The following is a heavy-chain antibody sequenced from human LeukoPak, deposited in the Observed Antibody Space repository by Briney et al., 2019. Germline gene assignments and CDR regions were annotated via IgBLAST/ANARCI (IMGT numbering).Heavy chain of an antibody. CDR2: IYYSGST. Sequence: SETLSLTCTVSGGSISSYYWSWIRQPPGKGLEWSGYIYYSGSTNYNPSLKSRVTISVDTSKNQFSLKLSSVTAADTAVYYCARDRSGVISYNYYGMDVWGQGTTVIVSS. D-gene: IGHD3-10*01. V-gene: IGHV4-59*01. J-gene: IGHJ6*02. CDR3: ARDRSGVISYNYYGMDV. CDR1: GGSISSYY.